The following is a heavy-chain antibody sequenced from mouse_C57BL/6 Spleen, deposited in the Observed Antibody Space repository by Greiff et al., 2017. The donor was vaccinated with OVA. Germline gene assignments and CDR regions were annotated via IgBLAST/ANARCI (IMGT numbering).Heavy chain of an antibody. J-gene: IGHJ4*01. Sequence: VQLQQSGAELARPGASVKLSCKASGYTFTSYGISWVKQRTGQGLEWIGEIYPRSGNTYYNEKFKGKATLTADKSPSTAYMELRSLTSEDSAVYFCADYYGSSHYAMDYWGQGTSVTVSS. CDR2: IYPRSGNT. D-gene: IGHD1-1*01. CDR3: ADYYGSSHYAMDY. CDR1: GYTFTSYG. V-gene: IGHV1-81*01.